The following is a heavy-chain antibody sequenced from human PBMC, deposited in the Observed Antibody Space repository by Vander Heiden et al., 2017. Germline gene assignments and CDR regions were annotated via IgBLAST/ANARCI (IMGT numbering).Heavy chain of an antibody. Sequence: EVQLLESGGGLVQPGGSQRLSCAASGFTFSSYAMSWVRQARGKGRGWVSAISGRGGSTYSADSGRGGFTISRDNSKNTLYLKMNTLRAEDRAVYYCAKGGGGSYADAFDIWGQGTMVTVSS. CDR2: ISGRGGST. J-gene: IGHJ3*02. CDR1: GFTFSSYA. CDR3: AKGGGGSYADAFDI. D-gene: IGHD1-26*01. V-gene: IGHV3-23*01.